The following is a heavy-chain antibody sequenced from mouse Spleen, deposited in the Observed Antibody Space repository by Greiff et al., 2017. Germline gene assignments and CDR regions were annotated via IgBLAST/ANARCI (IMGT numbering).Heavy chain of an antibody. J-gene: IGHJ2*01. D-gene: IGHD3-2*02. Sequence: QVQLKQPGAELVRPGSSVKLSCKASGYTFTSYWMHWVKQRPIQGLEWIGNIDPSDSETHYNQKFKDKATLTVDKSSSTAYMQLSSLTSEDSAVYYCASADSSGYAVDYWGQGTTLTVSS. CDR2: IDPSDSET. V-gene: IGHV1-52*01. CDR3: ASADSSGYAVDY. CDR1: GYTFTSYW.